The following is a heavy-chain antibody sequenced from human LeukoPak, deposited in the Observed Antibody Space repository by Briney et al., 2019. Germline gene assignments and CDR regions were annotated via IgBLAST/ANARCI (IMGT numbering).Heavy chain of an antibody. CDR2: TNTNTGNP. CDR3: ARGGIAAAGIQDYYYGMDV. J-gene: IGHJ6*02. V-gene: IGHV7-4-1*02. Sequence: ASVKVSCKASGYTFTSYAMNWVRQAPGQGLEWMGWTNTNTGNPTYAQGFTGRFVVSLDTSVSTAYLQISSLKAEDTAVYYCARGGIAAAGIQDYYYGMDVWGQGTTVTVSS. D-gene: IGHD6-13*01. CDR1: GYTFTSYA.